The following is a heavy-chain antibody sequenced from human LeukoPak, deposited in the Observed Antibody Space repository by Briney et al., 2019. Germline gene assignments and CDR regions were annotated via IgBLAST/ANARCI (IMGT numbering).Heavy chain of an antibody. D-gene: IGHD3-10*01. J-gene: IGHJ4*02. Sequence: PGGSLRLPCTGSGFTFRTYAFSWVRQAPGKGLEWVSYISSSSSTIYYADSVKGRFTISRDNAKNSLYLQMNSLRDEDTAVYYCARVWGSGSYFLGRLDYWGQGTLVTVSS. CDR1: GFTFRTYA. CDR3: ARVWGSGSYFLGRLDY. CDR2: ISSSSSTI. V-gene: IGHV3-48*02.